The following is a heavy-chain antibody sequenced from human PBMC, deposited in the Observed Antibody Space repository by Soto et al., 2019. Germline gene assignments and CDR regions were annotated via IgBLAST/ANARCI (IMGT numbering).Heavy chain of an antibody. CDR3: ARDPLHYDILAGYSPNYFDF. V-gene: IGHV3-33*01. J-gene: IGHJ4*02. CDR1: GFTFSDYG. D-gene: IGHD3-9*01. CDR2: IWYDGSNK. Sequence: LRLSCAASGFTFSDYGMHWVRQAPGKGLEWVAVIWYDGSNKYYADSVKGRFTISRDNSKNTLYLQMNSLRAEDTAVYYCARDPLHYDILAGYSPNYFDFWGQGTLVTVSS.